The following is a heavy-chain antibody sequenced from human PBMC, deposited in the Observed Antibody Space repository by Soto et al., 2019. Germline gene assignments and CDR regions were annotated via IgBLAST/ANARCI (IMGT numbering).Heavy chain of an antibody. V-gene: IGHV4-59*01. CDR1: GGSISSDY. CDR3: ARAGPEMDY. D-gene: IGHD3-10*01. CDR2: IFYSGST. J-gene: IGHJ4*02. Sequence: QVQLQESGPGLVKPSETLSLTCTVSGGSISSDYWSWIRQPPGKGLEWIGYIFYSGSTNYNPSLKSRVTISVDTSKNQFSLKLSSVTAADTAVYYCARAGPEMDYWGQGTLVTVSS.